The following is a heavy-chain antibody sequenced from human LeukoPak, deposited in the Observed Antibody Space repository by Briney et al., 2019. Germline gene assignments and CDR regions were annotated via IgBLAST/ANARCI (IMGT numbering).Heavy chain of an antibody. CDR1: GGSISSYY. Sequence: PSETLSLTCTVSGGSISSYYWSWIRQPPGKGLEWIGYIYYSGSTYYNPSLKSRVTISVDTSKNQFSLKLSSVTAADTAVYYCAREQSTPLRYFDWLFLNWFDPWGQGTLVTVSS. CDR2: IYYSGST. J-gene: IGHJ5*02. V-gene: IGHV4-59*12. D-gene: IGHD3-9*01. CDR3: AREQSTPLRYFDWLFLNWFDP.